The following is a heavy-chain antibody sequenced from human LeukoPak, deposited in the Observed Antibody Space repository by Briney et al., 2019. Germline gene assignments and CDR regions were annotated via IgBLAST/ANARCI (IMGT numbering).Heavy chain of an antibody. V-gene: IGHV4-4*02. J-gene: IGHJ4*02. CDR3: ARDNSGSYHYIDY. CDR2: IYHSGST. CDR1: GGPISSSNW. D-gene: IGHD1-26*01. Sequence: SETLSLTCAVSGGPISSSNWWSWVRQPPGKGLEWIGEIYHSGSTNYNPSLKSRVTISVDKSKNQFSLQLNSVTPEDTAVYYCARDNSGSYHYIDYWGQGTLVTVSS.